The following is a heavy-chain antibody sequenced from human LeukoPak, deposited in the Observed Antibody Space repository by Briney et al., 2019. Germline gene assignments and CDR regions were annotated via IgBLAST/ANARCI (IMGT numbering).Heavy chain of an antibody. CDR1: GGSISSYY. D-gene: IGHD3-10*01. Sequence: KPSETLSLTCTVSGGSISSYYWSWIRQPPGKGLEWIGEINHSGSTNYNQSLKSRVTISVDTSKNQFSLKLSSVTAADTAVYYCARGGPRSQYGSGSHDAFDIWGQGTMVTVSS. V-gene: IGHV4-34*01. CDR2: INHSGST. CDR3: ARGGPRSQYGSGSHDAFDI. J-gene: IGHJ3*02.